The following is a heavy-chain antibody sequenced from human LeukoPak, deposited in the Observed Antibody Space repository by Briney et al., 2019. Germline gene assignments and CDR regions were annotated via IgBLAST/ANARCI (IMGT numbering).Heavy chain of an antibody. CDR3: ARGQGYGYFDY. CDR2: IYYSGNT. Sequence: PSETLSLTCTVSGVSISSSNSYWGWIRQPPGKGLEWIGSIYYSGNTYYNASLKSQVSISIDTSKNQFSLRLTSVTAADTAVYYCARGQGYGYFDYWGQGTLVTVSS. CDR1: GVSISSSNSY. J-gene: IGHJ4*02. D-gene: IGHD4-17*01. V-gene: IGHV4-39*01.